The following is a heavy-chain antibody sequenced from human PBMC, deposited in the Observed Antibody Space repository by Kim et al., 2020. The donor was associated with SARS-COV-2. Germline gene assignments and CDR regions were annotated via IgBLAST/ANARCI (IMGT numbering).Heavy chain of an antibody. J-gene: IGHJ6*02. V-gene: IGHV5-10-1*01. CDR1: GYSFTNYW. CDR3: ARYQHHYYYYGMDV. Sequence: GESLKISCKGSGYSFTNYWISWVRQMPGKGLEWMGRIDPSDSYTNYSPSFQGHVTISADKSISTAYLQWSSLEASDTAIYYCARYQHHYYYYGMDVWGPGTTVTVS. CDR2: IDPSDSYT.